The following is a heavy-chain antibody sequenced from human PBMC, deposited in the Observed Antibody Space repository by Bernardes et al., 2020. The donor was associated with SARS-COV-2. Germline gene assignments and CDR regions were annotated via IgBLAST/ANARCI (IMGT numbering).Heavy chain of an antibody. CDR2: ISSSSSYI. Sequence: GGSLSLACAVSGFTFSSYSMNWVSQAPGKGLEWVSSISSSSSYIYYADSVKGRFTISRDNAKNSLYLQMNSLRAEDTAVYYCASPRGYSSGPFDYWGQGTLVTVSS. CDR3: ASPRGYSSGPFDY. V-gene: IGHV3-21*01. CDR1: GFTFSSYS. D-gene: IGHD6-19*01. J-gene: IGHJ4*02.